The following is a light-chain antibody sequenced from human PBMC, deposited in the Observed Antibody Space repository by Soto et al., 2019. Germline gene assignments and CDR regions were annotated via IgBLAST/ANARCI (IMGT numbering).Light chain of an antibody. Sequence: QSSLTQPASVSGSPGQSITISCTGTSSDVGGYNYVSWYQQHPGKAPKLMIYEVSNRPSGVSNRFSGSKSGNTASLTISGLQAEDEADYYCSSYTRSSTYVFRTGTKLTVL. CDR2: EVS. CDR3: SSYTRSSTYV. V-gene: IGLV2-14*01. J-gene: IGLJ1*01. CDR1: SSDVGGYNY.